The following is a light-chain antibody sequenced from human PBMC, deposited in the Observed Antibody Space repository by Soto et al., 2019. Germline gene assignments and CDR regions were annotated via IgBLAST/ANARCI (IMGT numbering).Light chain of an antibody. V-gene: IGKV3-20*01. CDR1: RSFASSY. CDR2: AAS. CDR3: HQYGASPPYT. J-gene: IGKJ2*01. Sequence: PGVRATLSCRASRSFASSYLAWYQHKPGQAPRLLIYAASIRATGVPVRFSGSGSGTDFTLTISRLEPEDSAVYYCHQYGASPPYTFGQGTKVEVK.